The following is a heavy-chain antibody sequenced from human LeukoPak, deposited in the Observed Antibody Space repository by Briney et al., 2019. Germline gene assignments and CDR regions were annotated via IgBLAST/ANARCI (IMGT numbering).Heavy chain of an antibody. CDR3: AREGTRGYSYGLDY. D-gene: IGHD5-18*01. Sequence: PGGSLRLSCSASGFTFSSYAMHWVRQAPGKGLEYVSAISSNGGITYYADSVKGRFTISRDNSKNTLYLQMSSLRAEDTAVYYCAREGTRGYSYGLDYWGQGTLVTVSS. V-gene: IGHV3-64D*09. CDR1: GFTFSSYA. CDR2: ISSNGGIT. J-gene: IGHJ4*02.